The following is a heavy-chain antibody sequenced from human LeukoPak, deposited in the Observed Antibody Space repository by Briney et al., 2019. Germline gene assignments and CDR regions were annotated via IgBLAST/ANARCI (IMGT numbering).Heavy chain of an antibody. CDR3: ARETTVIKKIDY. CDR2: IRYDGSNK. J-gene: IGHJ4*02. V-gene: IGHV3-30*02. Sequence: GGSLRLSCAASGFTFSSYGMHWVRQAPGKGLEWVAFIRYDGSNKYYADSVKGRFTISRDNSKNMLYLQMNSLRDEDTALYYCARETTVIKKIDYWGQGTLVTVSS. CDR1: GFTFSSYG. D-gene: IGHD4-17*01.